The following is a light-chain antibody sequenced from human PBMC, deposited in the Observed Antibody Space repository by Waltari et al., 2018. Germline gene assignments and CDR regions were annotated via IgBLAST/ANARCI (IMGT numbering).Light chain of an antibody. CDR1: QSIIHW. V-gene: IGKV1-5*03. CDR3: QQYNSYRT. CDR2: KAS. J-gene: IGKJ1*01. Sequence: DIQLTQSSSSLSASAGDSVPITCRASQSIIHWLALYQQKPGNAPKLLICKASHLHSGVPSRCSGSGSGTKFTLNISSLQPDEFATYYCQQYNSYRTFGQGTKVEI.